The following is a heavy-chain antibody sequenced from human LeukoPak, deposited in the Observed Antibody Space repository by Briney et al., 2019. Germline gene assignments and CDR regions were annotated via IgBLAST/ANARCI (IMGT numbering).Heavy chain of an antibody. J-gene: IGHJ4*02. Sequence: GGSLRLSCAASGLIFSSYAMSWVRQTPGKGLEWVSGISGSGDITKHADSVKGRFTISRDNSKNTVYLQMRSLRAEDTAVYYCAKGSPRSGYEDWGQGTLVTVSS. CDR1: GLIFSSYA. CDR2: ISGSGDIT. V-gene: IGHV3-23*01. D-gene: IGHD3-3*01. CDR3: AKGSPRSGYED.